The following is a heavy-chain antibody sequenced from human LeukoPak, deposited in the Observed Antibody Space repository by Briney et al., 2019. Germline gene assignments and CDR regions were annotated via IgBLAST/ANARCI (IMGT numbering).Heavy chain of an antibody. CDR1: GGSISSSSSY. V-gene: IGHV4-39*01. CDR2: IYYSGTT. CDR3: ARTRYYYNSRSYGAPYYFDY. J-gene: IGHJ4*02. D-gene: IGHD3-10*01. Sequence: PSETLSLTCSVSGGSISSSSSYWGWIRQSPGKGLEWIGSIYYSGTTYSNPSLKSRVTISVDTSKNQFSLKLSSVTAADTAVYYCARTRYYYNSRSYGAPYYFDYWGQGTLVTVSS.